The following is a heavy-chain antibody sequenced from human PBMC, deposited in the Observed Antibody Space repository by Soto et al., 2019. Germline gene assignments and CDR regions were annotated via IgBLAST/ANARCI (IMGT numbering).Heavy chain of an antibody. Sequence: GESLKISCKGSGYTFTKYWIAWVRQLPGKGLEWMGIIYPGDSDTRYSPSFQGQVTISADKSISTAYLQWSSLKASDTAMYYCARLGGTGSYYYYGMDVWGQGTTVTVSS. CDR2: IYPGDSDT. D-gene: IGHD3-10*01. J-gene: IGHJ6*02. CDR1: GYTFTKYW. CDR3: ARLGGTGSYYYYGMDV. V-gene: IGHV5-51*01.